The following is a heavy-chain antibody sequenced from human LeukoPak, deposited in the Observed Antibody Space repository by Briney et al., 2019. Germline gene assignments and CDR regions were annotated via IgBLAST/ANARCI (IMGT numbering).Heavy chain of an antibody. CDR2: TYYRSKWYT. Sequence: SQTLSLTCALSGDSVSSNSVAWNWIKQSPSRGLEWLGRTYYRSKWYTDYAPSVNGRITINPETSRSQVSLHLNSVTPDDTAVYYCARAWYTSTSTVYNGMAVWGQGTTVTVSS. CDR3: ARAWYTSTSTVYNGMAV. D-gene: IGHD6-13*01. V-gene: IGHV6-1*01. CDR1: GDSVSSNSVA. J-gene: IGHJ6*02.